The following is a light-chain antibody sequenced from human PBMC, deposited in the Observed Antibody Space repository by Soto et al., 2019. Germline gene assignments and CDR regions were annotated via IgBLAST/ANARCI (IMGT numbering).Light chain of an antibody. CDR3: LQYYGTSPT. CDR2: WAS. V-gene: IGKV4-1*01. Sequence: DIVMTQSPDSLAVSLGERATINCKSSQSVLSSSNNKNYLAWYQQRPGQPPKLLIHWASIRQSGVPDRFSGSGSGTDFTLTISSLQAEDVAVYYCLQYYGTSPTFGGGTKVEIK. CDR1: QSVLSSSNNKNY. J-gene: IGKJ4*01.